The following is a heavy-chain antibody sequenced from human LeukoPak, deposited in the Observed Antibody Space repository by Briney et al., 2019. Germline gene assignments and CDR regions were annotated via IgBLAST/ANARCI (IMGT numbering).Heavy chain of an antibody. J-gene: IGHJ4*02. CDR2: INHSGST. Sequence: SETLSFTCAVYGGSFSGYYWSWIRQPPGKGLEWIGEINHSGSTNYNPSLKSRVTISVDTSKNQFSLKLSSVTAADTAVYYCARARLARAFDYWGQGTLVTVSS. V-gene: IGHV4-34*01. CDR3: ARARLARAFDY. CDR1: GGSFSGYY.